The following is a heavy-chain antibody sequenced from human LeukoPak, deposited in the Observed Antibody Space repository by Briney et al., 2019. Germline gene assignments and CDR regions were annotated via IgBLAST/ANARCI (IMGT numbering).Heavy chain of an antibody. V-gene: IGHV4-59*08. CDR2: IYYSRST. D-gene: IGHD3-10*01. CDR3: ARHYGP. CDR1: GGSISSYY. J-gene: IGHJ4*02. Sequence: SETLSLTCTVSGGSISSYYWSWIRQPPGKGLEWIGYIYYSRSTYYNPSLKSRVTISVDTSKNQFSLKLNSVTATDTAVYYCARHYGPWGQGTLVTVSS.